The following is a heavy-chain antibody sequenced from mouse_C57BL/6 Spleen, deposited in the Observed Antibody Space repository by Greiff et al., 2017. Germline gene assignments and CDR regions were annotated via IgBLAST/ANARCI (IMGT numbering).Heavy chain of an antibody. Sequence: VQLQQSGAELVKPGASVKISCKASGYAFSSYWMNWVKQRPGKGLEWIGQIYPGDGDTNYNGKFKGKATLTADKSSSTAYMQLSSLTSEDSAVYFCASSDYYDYDGDWFAYWGQGTLVTVSA. D-gene: IGHD2-4*01. CDR1: GYAFSSYW. CDR3: ASSDYYDYDGDWFAY. J-gene: IGHJ3*01. CDR2: IYPGDGDT. V-gene: IGHV1-80*01.